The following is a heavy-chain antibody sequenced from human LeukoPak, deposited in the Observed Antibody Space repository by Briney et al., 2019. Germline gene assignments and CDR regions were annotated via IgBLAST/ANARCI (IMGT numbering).Heavy chain of an antibody. CDR2: ISVSGGST. D-gene: IGHD3-10*01. J-gene: IGHJ6*03. CDR1: GFIFSSYP. CDR3: AKLKNYGSGKNYYMAV. Sequence: GGSLRLSCAVSGFIFSSYPMSWVRQAPGKGLEWVSTISVSGGSTYYADSVKGRFTISRDDSKNTLYVQMNSLRAEDTAVYYCAKLKNYGSGKNYYMAVWGKGTTVTVSS. V-gene: IGHV3-23*01.